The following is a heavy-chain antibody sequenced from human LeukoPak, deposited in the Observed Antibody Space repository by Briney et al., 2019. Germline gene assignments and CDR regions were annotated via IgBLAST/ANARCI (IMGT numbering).Heavy chain of an antibody. D-gene: IGHD3-22*01. J-gene: IGHJ5*02. CDR2: ISSSSSYI. CDR3: ASDRARTSYYYDSSGYFGWFDP. V-gene: IGHV3-21*01. Sequence: GGSLRLSCAASGFTFSSYSMNWVRQAPGKGLEWVSSISSSSSYIYYADSVKGRFTISRDNAKNSLYLQMNSLRAEDTAVYYCASDRARTSYYYDSSGYFGWFDPWGQGTLVTVSS. CDR1: GFTFSSYS.